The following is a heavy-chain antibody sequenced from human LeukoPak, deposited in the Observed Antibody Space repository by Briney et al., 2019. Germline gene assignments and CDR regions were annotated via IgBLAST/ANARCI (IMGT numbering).Heavy chain of an antibody. CDR1: GYTFTSYG. V-gene: IGHV1-18*01. CDR2: ISAYNGNT. D-gene: IGHD6-19*01. CDR3: AREDRSGYSSGWYYYYYMDV. J-gene: IGHJ6*03. Sequence: ASVKVSCKASGYTFTSYGISWVRQAPGLGLEWMGWISAYNGNTNYAQKLQGRVTMTTDTSTSTAYMELRSLRSDDTAVYYCAREDRSGYSSGWYYYYYMDVWGKGTTVTVSS.